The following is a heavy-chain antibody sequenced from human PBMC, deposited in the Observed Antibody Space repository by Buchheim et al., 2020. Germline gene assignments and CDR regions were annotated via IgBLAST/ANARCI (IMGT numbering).Heavy chain of an antibody. J-gene: IGHJ4*02. V-gene: IGHV3-21*01. CDR2: ISISSSHI. Sequence: EVQLVESGGGLVKPGGSLRLSCAASGFTFRTYTMNWVRQAPGKGLEWLSSISISSSHIYYADSVKGRFTISRDNAKNSLYLQMNSLRAEDTAVYYCAKDVYPSGGGSPFDYWGQGTL. CDR1: GFTFRTYT. CDR3: AKDVYPSGGGSPFDY. D-gene: IGHD6-19*01.